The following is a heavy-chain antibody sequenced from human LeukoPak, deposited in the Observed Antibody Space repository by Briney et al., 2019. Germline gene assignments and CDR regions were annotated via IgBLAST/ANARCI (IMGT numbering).Heavy chain of an antibody. V-gene: IGHV4-61*09. CDR1: GGSISSGSYC. Sequence: SETLSLTCTVSGGSISSGSYCWSWIRQPAGKGLEWIGHIHTSGNTNYNSSLKSRDTISVDTSKNQFSLKLSSVTAADTAVYYCAREVGAEPYYFDYWGQGTLVTVSS. CDR3: AREVGAEPYYFDY. CDR2: IHTSGNT. D-gene: IGHD1-26*01. J-gene: IGHJ4*02.